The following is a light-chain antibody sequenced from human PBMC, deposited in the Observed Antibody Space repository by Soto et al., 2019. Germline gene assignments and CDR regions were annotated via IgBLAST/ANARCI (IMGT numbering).Light chain of an antibody. CDR2: SNN. V-gene: IGLV1-44*01. Sequence: QSALTQPASVSGSPGQSITISCTGTSSDVGSYNLVSWYQQLPGTAPKLLIYSNNQRPSGVPDRFSGSKSGTSASLAISGLQSEDEADYYCAAWDDSLNGLFGTGTKVTVL. J-gene: IGLJ1*01. CDR3: AAWDDSLNGL. CDR1: SSDVGSYNL.